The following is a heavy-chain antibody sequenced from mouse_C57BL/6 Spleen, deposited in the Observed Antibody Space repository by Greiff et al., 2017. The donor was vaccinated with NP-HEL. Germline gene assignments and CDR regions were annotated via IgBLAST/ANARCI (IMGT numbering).Heavy chain of an antibody. CDR3: AREAGRDYYFDY. D-gene: IGHD1-1*01. J-gene: IGHJ2*01. V-gene: IGHV1-81*01. CDR2: IYPRSGNT. Sequence: VQLQESGAELARPGASVKLSCKASGYTFTSYGISWVKQRTGQGLEWIGEIYPRSGNTYYNEKFKGKATMTADKSSSTAYMERRRLTSEDSAVYFCAREAGRDYYFDYGGQGTTLTVSS. CDR1: GYTFTSYG.